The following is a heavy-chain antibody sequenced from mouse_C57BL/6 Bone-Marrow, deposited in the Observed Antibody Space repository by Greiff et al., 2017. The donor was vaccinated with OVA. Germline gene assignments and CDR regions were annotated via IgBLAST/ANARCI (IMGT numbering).Heavy chain of an antibody. J-gene: IGHJ3*01. CDR2: IDPSDSYT. V-gene: IGHV1-59*01. Sequence: QVQLQQPGAELVRPGTSVKLSCKASGYTFTSYWMHWVKQRPGQGLEWIGVIDPSDSYTNYNQKFKGKATLTVDTSSSTAYMQLSSLTSEDSAVYYCARIYDGLRGFAYWGQGTLFTVSA. CDR1: GYTFTSYW. CDR3: ARIYDGLRGFAY. D-gene: IGHD2-3*01.